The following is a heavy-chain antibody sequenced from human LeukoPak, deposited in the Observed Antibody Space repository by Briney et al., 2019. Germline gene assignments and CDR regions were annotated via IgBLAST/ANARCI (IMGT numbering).Heavy chain of an antibody. V-gene: IGHV3-30-3*01. Sequence: GGSLRLSCAASGFTFSSYAMHWVRQAPGKGLEWVALISYDGSNKYYADSVKGRFTISRDNSKNTLYLQMNSLRAEDTALYYCAKAYSNSRGPYYFDYWGQGILVTVSS. CDR2: ISYDGSNK. D-gene: IGHD4-11*01. J-gene: IGHJ4*02. CDR3: AKAYSNSRGPYYFDY. CDR1: GFTFSSYA.